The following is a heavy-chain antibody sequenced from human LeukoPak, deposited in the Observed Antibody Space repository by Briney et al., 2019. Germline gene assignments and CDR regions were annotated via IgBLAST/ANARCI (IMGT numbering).Heavy chain of an antibody. J-gene: IGHJ4*02. V-gene: IGHV1-69*11. CDR3: ARLLVGYDFPLDY. CDR1: GGTFSSYA. CDR2: INPSGGST. Sequence: ASVKVSCKASGGTFSSYAISWVRQAPGQGLEWMGIINPSGGSTSYAQKFQGRVTITADESTSTAYMELSSLRSEDTAVYYCARLLVGYDFPLDYWGQGTLVTVSS. D-gene: IGHD5-12*01.